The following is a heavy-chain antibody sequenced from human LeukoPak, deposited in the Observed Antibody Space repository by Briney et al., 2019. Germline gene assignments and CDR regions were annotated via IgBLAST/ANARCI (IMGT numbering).Heavy chain of an antibody. CDR3: ARLLITTSLRLYYFDY. CDR1: GYTFTNNW. V-gene: IGHV5-51*01. Sequence: GEPLNICCKGSGYTFTNNWIGWVRKLPGKGLEWMGIFYPGDSNTRYNPSFQGQVTFSADKSVNTAYLQWSSLSASDTAIYYCARLLITTSLRLYYFDYWGQGTLVTVPS. CDR2: FYPGDSNT. J-gene: IGHJ4*02. D-gene: IGHD2/OR15-2a*01.